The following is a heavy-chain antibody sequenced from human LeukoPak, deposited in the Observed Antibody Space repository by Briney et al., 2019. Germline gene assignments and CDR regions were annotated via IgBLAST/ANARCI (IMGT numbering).Heavy chain of an antibody. CDR3: ASKGYYGSGRFDY. CDR2: IYYSGST. Sequence: SETLSLTCTVSGGSISSYYSSWIRQPPGKGLEWIGYIYYSGSTNYNPSLKSRVTISVDTSKNQFSLKLGSVTAADTAVYYCASKGYYGSGRFDYWGQGTLVTVSS. J-gene: IGHJ4*02. D-gene: IGHD3-10*01. CDR1: GGSISSYY. V-gene: IGHV4-59*01.